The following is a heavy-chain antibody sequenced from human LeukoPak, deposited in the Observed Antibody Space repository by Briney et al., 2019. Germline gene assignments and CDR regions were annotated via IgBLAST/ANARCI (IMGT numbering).Heavy chain of an antibody. J-gene: IGHJ4*02. D-gene: IGHD2-2*01. Sequence: RTSETLSLTCTVSGGSISSYYWSWIRQPPGKGLEWIGYIYGSGGNNYNPSLKSRVTISIDTSKNQFSLKLNSVTAADTAVYYCARTTTSFDDWGQGTLVTVSS. CDR2: IYGSGGN. CDR1: GGSISSYY. V-gene: IGHV4-59*01. CDR3: ARTTTSFDD.